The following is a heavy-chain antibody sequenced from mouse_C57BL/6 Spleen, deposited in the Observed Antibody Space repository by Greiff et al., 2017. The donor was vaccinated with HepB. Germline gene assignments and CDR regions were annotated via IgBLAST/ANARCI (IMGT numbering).Heavy chain of an antibody. CDR1: GYTFTGYW. CDR3: ARKELAYYSNNYYAMDY. D-gene: IGHD2-5*01. Sequence: QVQLQQSGAELMKPGASVKLSCKATGYTFTGYWIEWVKQRPGHGLEWIGEILPGSGSTNYNEKFKGKATFTADTSSNTAYMQLSSLTTEDSAIYYCARKELAYYSNNYYAMDYWGQGTSVTVSS. V-gene: IGHV1-9*01. CDR2: ILPGSGST. J-gene: IGHJ4*01.